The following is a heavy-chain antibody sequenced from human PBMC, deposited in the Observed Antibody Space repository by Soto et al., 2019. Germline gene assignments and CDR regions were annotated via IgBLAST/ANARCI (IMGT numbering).Heavy chain of an antibody. CDR3: ARALYCSGGTCYHDY. CDR2: ISAYNGNT. J-gene: IGHJ4*02. V-gene: IGHV1-18*01. Sequence: ASVKVSCKASVYTFSSYGISWVRQAPGQGLEWTGWISAYNGNTNYAQKVQGRVTMTTDTSTSTAYMELRSLRSDDTAVYYCARALYCSGGTCYHDYWGQGTQVTVSS. D-gene: IGHD2-15*01. CDR1: VYTFSSYG.